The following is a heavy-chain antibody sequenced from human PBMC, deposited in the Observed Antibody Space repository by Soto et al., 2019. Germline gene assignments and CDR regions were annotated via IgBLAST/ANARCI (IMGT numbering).Heavy chain of an antibody. D-gene: IGHD2-15*01. CDR3: GRDAPGVAPY. J-gene: IGHJ4*02. Sequence: QVQLQESGPGLVRPSQTLSLTCTVSGGSITSGDSYWNWIRQNPEKGLEWIGYINYRGTTFYNPSLKSRIIISADTSENQFSLKLNSVTAADTAVYDCGRDAPGVAPYWGQGTLVTVSS. V-gene: IGHV4-31*03. CDR2: INYRGTT. CDR1: GGSITSGDSY.